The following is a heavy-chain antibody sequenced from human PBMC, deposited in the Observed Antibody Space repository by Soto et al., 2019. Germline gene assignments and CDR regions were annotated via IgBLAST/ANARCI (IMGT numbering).Heavy chain of an antibody. CDR2: IIPIFGTA. D-gene: IGHD3-3*01. CDR1: GGTFSSYA. Sequence: GASVKVSCKASGGTFSSYAISWVRQAPGQGLEWMGGIIPIFGTANYAQKFQGRVTITADESTSTAYMELSSLRSEDTAVYYCARQDFWSGYSTTGGMDVWGQGTTVTVSS. CDR3: ARQDFWSGYSTTGGMDV. V-gene: IGHV1-69*13. J-gene: IGHJ6*02.